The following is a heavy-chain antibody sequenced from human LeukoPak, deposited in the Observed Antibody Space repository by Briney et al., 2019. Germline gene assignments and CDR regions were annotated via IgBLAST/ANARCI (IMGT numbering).Heavy chain of an antibody. V-gene: IGHV3-48*01. CDR2: ISSSSSTI. CDR1: GFTFSSYS. J-gene: IGHJ3*01. D-gene: IGHD3-3*01. Sequence: GGSLRLSCAASGFTFSSYSMNWVRQAPGKGLEWVSYISSSSSTIYYADSVKGRFTISRDNAKNSLYLQMNSLRAEDTAVYYCARLSLTIFGVVIPDDAFDFWGQGTMVTVSS. CDR3: ARLSLTIFGVVIPDDAFDF.